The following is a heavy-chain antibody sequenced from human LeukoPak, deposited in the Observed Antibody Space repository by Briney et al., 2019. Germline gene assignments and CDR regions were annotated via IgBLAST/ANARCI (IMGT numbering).Heavy chain of an antibody. J-gene: IGHJ4*02. D-gene: IGHD2/OR15-2a*01. CDR3: ATGGEQYYDY. CDR1: GLTPFSYFW. Sequence: GGSLRLSCEASGLTPFSYFWMHWVRQAPGKGLMWVSRVNSDGSSTIYADSVKGRFTISRDNARNTLFLQMNSLSAEDTATYYCATGGEQYYDYWGQGTVVTVSS. V-gene: IGHV3-74*01. CDR2: VNSDGSST.